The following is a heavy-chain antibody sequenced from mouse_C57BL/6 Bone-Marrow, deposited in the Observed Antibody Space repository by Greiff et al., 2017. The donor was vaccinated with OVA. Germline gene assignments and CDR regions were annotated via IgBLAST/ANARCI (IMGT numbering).Heavy chain of an antibody. CDR3: AREKGIYYAYFDY. CDR2: IDPSDSET. J-gene: IGHJ2*01. D-gene: IGHD2-1*01. CDR1: GYTFTSYW. V-gene: IGHV1-52*01. Sequence: VKLQQPGAELVRPGSSVKLSCKASGYTFTSYWMHWVKQRPIQGLEWIGNIDPSDSETHYNQKFKDKATLTVDKSSSTAYMQLSSLTSEDSAVYYCAREKGIYYAYFDYWGQGTTLTVSS.